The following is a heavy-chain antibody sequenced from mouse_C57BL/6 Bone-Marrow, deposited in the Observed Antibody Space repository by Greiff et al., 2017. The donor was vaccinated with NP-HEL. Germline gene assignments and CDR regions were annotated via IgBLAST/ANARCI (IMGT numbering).Heavy chain of an antibody. CDR3: ARRPPDY. CDR2: ISSGGSYT. V-gene: IGHV5-6*02. J-gene: IGHJ4*01. Sequence: DVMLVESGGDLVKPGGSLKLSCAASGFTFSSYGMSWVRQTPDKRLEWVATISSGGSYTYYPDSVKGRFTISRDNAKNTLYLQMSSLKSEDTAMYYCARRPPDYWGQGTSVTVSS. CDR1: GFTFSSYG.